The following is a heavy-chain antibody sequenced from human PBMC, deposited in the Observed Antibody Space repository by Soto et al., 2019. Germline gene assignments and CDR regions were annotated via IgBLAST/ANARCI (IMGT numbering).Heavy chain of an antibody. Sequence: ASVKVSCKASGYSFIDYYIHWVRQAPGQGLEWMGWISPRSGGTNYAQKFRGRVTITSDTSTSTAYMELSSLRSEDTAVYYCAADRFGSGWYEYWGQGTLVTVSS. D-gene: IGHD6-19*01. CDR1: GYSFIDYY. CDR2: ISPRSGGT. CDR3: AADRFGSGWYEY. J-gene: IGHJ4*02. V-gene: IGHV1-2*02.